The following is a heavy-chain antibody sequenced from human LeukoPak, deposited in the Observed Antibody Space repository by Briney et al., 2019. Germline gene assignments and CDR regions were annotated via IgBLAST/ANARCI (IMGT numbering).Heavy chain of an antibody. CDR2: INAGNGNT. Sequence: ASVKVSCKASGYTFTSYAMHWVRQAPGQRLEWMGWINAGNGNTKYSQKFQGRVTITRDTSASTAYMELSSLRSEDTAMYYCARERITGTTGGYYYGMDVWGQGTTVTVSS. D-gene: IGHD1-20*01. J-gene: IGHJ6*02. CDR3: ARERITGTTGGYYYGMDV. CDR1: GYTFTSYA. V-gene: IGHV1-3*01.